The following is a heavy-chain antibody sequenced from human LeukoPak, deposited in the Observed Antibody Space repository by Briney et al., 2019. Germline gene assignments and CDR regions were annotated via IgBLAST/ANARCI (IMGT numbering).Heavy chain of an antibody. Sequence: GGSLRLSCAASGFTFSSYSMNWVRQSPGKGLEGVSYISSSSSTIYYADSVKGRFTISRDNAKKSLYLQMNSLRDEDTDVYYCARAQTGEVDYWGQGTLVTVSS. J-gene: IGHJ4*02. D-gene: IGHD7-27*01. CDR3: ARAQTGEVDY. CDR1: GFTFSSYS. V-gene: IGHV3-48*02. CDR2: ISSSSSTI.